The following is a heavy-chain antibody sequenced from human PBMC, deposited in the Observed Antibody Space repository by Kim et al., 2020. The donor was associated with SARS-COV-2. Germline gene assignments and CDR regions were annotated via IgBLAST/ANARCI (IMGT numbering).Heavy chain of an antibody. CDR3: ARERRSPSQLLDYYYYGMDV. V-gene: IGHV1-46*01. CDR1: GYTFTSYY. J-gene: IGHJ6*02. D-gene: IGHD2-2*01. Sequence: ASVKVSCKASGYTFTSYYMHWVRQAPGQGLEWMGIINPSGGSTSYAQKFQGRVTMTRDTSTSTVYMELSSLRSEDTAVYYCARERRSPSQLLDYYYYGMDVWGQGTTVTVSS. CDR2: INPSGGST.